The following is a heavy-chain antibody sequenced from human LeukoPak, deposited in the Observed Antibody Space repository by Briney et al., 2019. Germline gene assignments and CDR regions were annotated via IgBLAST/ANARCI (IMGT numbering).Heavy chain of an antibody. CDR2: IYHSGST. V-gene: IGHV4-30-2*01. J-gene: IGHJ4*02. CDR3: AREGSGFGGYYFDY. CDR1: GGSISSGGYS. D-gene: IGHD3-10*01. Sequence: KPSETLSLTCAVSGGSISSGGYSWSWIRQPPGKGLEWIGYIYHSGSTYYNPSLKSRVTISVDRSKNQFSLKLSSVTAADTAVYYCAREGSGFGGYYFDYWGQGTLVTVSS.